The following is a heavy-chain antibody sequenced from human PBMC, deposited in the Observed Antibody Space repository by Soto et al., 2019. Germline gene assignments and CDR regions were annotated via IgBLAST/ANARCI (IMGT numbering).Heavy chain of an antibody. CDR3: ASRGERDYDDTSGYG. CDR1: GGTFSNYA. CDR2: IIPIFGTT. V-gene: IGHV1-69*12. J-gene: IGHJ1*01. Sequence: QVQLVQSGAEVKKPGSSVKVSCKASGGTFSNYALSWVRQAPGQGLEWMGDIIPIFGTTNNAQKFQGRVTITADEATSTAYMELSSLRSEDTAVYYCASRGERDYDDTSGYGWGQGTLVTVSS. D-gene: IGHD3-22*01.